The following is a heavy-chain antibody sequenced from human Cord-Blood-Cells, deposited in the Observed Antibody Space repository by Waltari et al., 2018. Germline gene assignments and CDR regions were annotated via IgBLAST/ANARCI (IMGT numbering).Heavy chain of an antibody. CDR1: GAPITVSSSY. Sequence: QLQLQEPGPGLVKPSETLSLTCTFFGAPITVSSSYWGWILQPPGKGLEWIGGIYYSGGTDYNPSLKMRVTISVDTTKNQFSLKLSSVTAADTAVYYCARGTNAFDIWGQGTMVTVSS. D-gene: IGHD2-2*01. V-gene: IGHV4-39*01. CDR2: IYYSGGT. CDR3: ARGTNAFDI. J-gene: IGHJ3*02.